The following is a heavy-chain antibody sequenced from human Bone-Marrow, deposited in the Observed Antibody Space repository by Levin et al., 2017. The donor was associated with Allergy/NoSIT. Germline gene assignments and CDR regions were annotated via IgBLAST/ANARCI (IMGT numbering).Heavy chain of an antibody. J-gene: IGHJ6*02. CDR3: AREIVVVAATLGYYYDYGMDG. CDR2: IKQDGSEK. Sequence: GGSLRLSCAASGFTFSSYWMSWGRQAPGKGLEWVANIKQDGSEKYYVDSVKGRFTISRDNAKNSLYLQMNSLRAEDTAVYYCAREIVVVAATLGYYYDYGMDGWGQGTTVTVSS. CDR1: GFTFSSYW. V-gene: IGHV3-7*01. D-gene: IGHD2-15*01.